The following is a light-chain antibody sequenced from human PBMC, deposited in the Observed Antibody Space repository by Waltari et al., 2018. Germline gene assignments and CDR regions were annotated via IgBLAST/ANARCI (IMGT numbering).Light chain of an antibody. Sequence: QSVLTQPPSASGTPGQRVTISCSGSNSNLGSNTATWYQPLPGTAPKLLIFSNNQRPSGVPDRFSGSKSGTSASLAISGLQSEDEADYYCASWDDSPKGPVVFGGGTKLTVL. V-gene: IGLV1-44*01. CDR3: ASWDDSPKGPVV. CDR1: NSNLGSNT. J-gene: IGLJ3*02. CDR2: SNN.